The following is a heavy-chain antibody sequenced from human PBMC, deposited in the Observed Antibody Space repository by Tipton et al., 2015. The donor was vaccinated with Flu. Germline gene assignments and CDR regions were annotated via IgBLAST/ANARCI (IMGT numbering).Heavy chain of an antibody. V-gene: IGHV3-30*04. CDR3: ARGWRGDTAMVNAFDI. CDR1: GFTFNTYS. J-gene: IGHJ3*02. Sequence: RSLRLSCAASGFTFNTYSMHWVRQAPGKGLEWVAVISYDGSNKYYADSVKGRFTISRDNSKNTLFLQMNSLRPEDTAVYYCARGWRGDTAMVNAFDIWGQGTMVTVSS. D-gene: IGHD5-18*01. CDR2: ISYDGSNK.